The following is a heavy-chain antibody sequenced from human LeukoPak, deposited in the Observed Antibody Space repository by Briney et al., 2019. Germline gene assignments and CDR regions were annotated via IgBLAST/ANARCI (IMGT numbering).Heavy chain of an antibody. J-gene: IGHJ4*02. Sequence: ASVKVSCKASGYTFTGYYMHWVRQAPGQGLEWMGRINPNSGGTNYAQKFQGRVTMTRDTSISTAYMELSRLRSDDTDVYYCARDLTIFGVVRDFFDYWGQGTLVTVSS. CDR2: INPNSGGT. CDR1: GYTFTGYY. D-gene: IGHD3-3*01. V-gene: IGHV1-2*05. CDR3: ARDLTIFGVVRDFFDY.